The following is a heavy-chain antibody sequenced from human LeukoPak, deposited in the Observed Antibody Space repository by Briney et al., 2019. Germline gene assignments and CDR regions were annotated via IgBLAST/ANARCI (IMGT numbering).Heavy chain of an antibody. V-gene: IGHV3-23*01. CDR3: AKRPSAYCFEGGCYFTY. CDR1: GLSFSIYA. Sequence: PGGSLRLFCAASGLSFSIYAMIWVRQAPGRGLEYVSAISGSGANTHYADSVKRRFTVSRHNDKDTLYLQMNTLRAEDTAVYDCAKRPSAYCFEGGCYFTYWGQGTLVIVSS. J-gene: IGHJ4*02. CDR2: ISGSGANT. D-gene: IGHD2-21*01.